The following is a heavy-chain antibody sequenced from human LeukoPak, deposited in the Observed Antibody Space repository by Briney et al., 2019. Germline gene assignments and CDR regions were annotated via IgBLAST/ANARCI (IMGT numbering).Heavy chain of an antibody. J-gene: IGHJ3*02. CDR3: ARDHLVVGDYYDCSGYYWDAFDI. D-gene: IGHD3-22*01. Sequence: PSETLSLTCTVSGGSISSYYWSWIRQPPGKGLEWIGYIYYSGSTNYNPSLKSRVTISVDTSKNQFSLKLSSVTAADTAVYYCARDHLVVGDYYDCSGYYWDAFDIWGQGTMVTVSS. V-gene: IGHV4-59*01. CDR2: IYYSGST. CDR1: GGSISSYY.